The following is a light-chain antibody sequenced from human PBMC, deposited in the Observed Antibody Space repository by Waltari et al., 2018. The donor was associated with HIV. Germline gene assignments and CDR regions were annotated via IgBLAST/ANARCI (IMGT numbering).Light chain of an antibody. CDR3: QQYSRFPVT. CDR1: QSITNF. V-gene: IGKV1-5*03. J-gene: IGKJ2*01. Sequence: DIQMTQSPSTLSASIGDRVTITCRASQSITNFLAWYQQKPGRAPNLLISKASILQSGVQSNFSGSGSGTHFTLTISGLRLDDFATYYCQQYSRFPVTFGQGTKL. CDR2: KAS.